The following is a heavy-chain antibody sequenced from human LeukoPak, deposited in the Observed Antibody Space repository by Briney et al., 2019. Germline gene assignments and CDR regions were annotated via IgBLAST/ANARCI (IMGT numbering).Heavy chain of an antibody. CDR1: GLVFGKYA. J-gene: IGHJ4*02. CDR2: ISDDSSFT. V-gene: IGHV3-23*01. Sequence: LPGGSLRLSCAASGLVFGKYAMAWVRQAPGKGLECVSIISDDSSFTYYLDSVKGRSTIFRDNSKNTLYLHMNSLKAEDTAVYYCARGSYWGQGTLVTVSS. CDR3: ARGSY.